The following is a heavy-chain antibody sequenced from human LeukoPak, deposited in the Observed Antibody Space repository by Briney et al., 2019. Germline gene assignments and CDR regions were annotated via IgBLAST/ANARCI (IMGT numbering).Heavy chain of an antibody. CDR3: ASGETNLYYYYGMDV. CDR1: GFTFSSYS. J-gene: IGHJ6*02. V-gene: IGHV3-21*01. D-gene: IGHD1-14*01. CDR2: ISSSSSYI. Sequence: GGSLRLSCAASGFTFSSYSMNWVRQAPGKGLEWVSSISSSSSYIYYADSVKGRFTISRDNAKNSLYLQMNSLRAEDTAVYYCASGETNLYYYYGMDVWGQGTTVTVSS.